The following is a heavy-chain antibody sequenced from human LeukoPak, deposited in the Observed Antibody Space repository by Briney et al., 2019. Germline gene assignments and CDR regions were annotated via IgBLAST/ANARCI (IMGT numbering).Heavy chain of an antibody. V-gene: IGHV3-21*01. CDR2: ISSSSSYI. CDR3: ARELYGAASSDAFDI. Sequence: PGGSLRLSCAASGFTFSTYTMNWVHQAPGKGLQWVSSISSSSSYIYYADSLKGRVTISRDNAKTSLYLQMNSLRAEDTAVYYCARELYGAASSDAFDIWGQGTLVTVSS. J-gene: IGHJ3*02. D-gene: IGHD4-17*01. CDR1: GFTFSTYT.